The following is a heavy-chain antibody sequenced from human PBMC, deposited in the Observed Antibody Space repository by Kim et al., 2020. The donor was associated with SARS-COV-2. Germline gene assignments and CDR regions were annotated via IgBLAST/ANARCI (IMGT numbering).Heavy chain of an antibody. V-gene: IGHV3-21*01. CDR2: ISSSSSYI. Sequence: GGSLRLSCAASGFTFSSYSMNWVRQAPGKGLEWVSSISSSSSYIYYADSVKGRFTISRDNAKNSLYLQMNSLRAEDTAVYYCARDGYYYDSRPLYGMDVWGQGTTVTVSS. D-gene: IGHD3-22*01. J-gene: IGHJ6*02. CDR3: ARDGYYYDSRPLYGMDV. CDR1: GFTFSSYS.